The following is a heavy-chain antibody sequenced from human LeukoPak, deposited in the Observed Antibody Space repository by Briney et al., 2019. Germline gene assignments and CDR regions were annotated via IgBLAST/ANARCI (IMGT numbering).Heavy chain of an antibody. V-gene: IGHV4-59*01. CDR1: RGSISTYY. CDR3: ARGRYFADY. J-gene: IGHJ4*02. CDR2: IYYIGST. D-gene: IGHD3-9*01. Sequence: SETLSLTCTVSRGSISTYYWRCMRQPPGKGLEWIGYIYYIGSTNYNPSLKSRVTISVDTSRNQFSLKLSSVPAADPSVYYCARGRYFADYWGQGTLVTVSS.